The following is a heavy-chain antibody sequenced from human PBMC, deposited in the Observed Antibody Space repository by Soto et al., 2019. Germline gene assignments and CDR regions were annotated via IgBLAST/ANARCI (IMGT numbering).Heavy chain of an antibody. CDR2: INDRGSI. D-gene: IGHD3-9*01. V-gene: IGHV4-34*01. CDR3: ARESHDILTGPPWVWYFDL. J-gene: IGHJ2*01. Sequence: QVQLQQWGAGPWRPLETLSLTCGVSGGSFSGYYWAWIRQSPGKGLEWIGEINDRGSINYNPSLKSRVSISVDTSKNHHSLNLRSVTAADTAVYYCARESHDILTGPPWVWYFDLWGRGTLVTVSS. CDR1: GGSFSGYY.